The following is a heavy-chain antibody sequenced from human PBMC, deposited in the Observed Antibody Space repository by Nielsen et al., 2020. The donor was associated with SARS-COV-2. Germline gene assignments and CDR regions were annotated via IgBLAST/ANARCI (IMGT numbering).Heavy chain of an antibody. J-gene: IGHJ5*02. V-gene: IGHV3-73*01. D-gene: IGHD3-3*01. CDR3: TTEPRGAPPLMFWSGYYTHNWFDP. CDR2: TRRKTNSYAT. Sequence: GASLKISCAASGFPFSGSAMHWVRQASGKGLAWVGRTRRKTNSYATAYAASVKGRFTISRDDSKNTLYLQMNSLTTEDTAVYYCTTEPRGAPPLMFWSGYYTHNWFDPWGQGTPVTVSS. CDR1: GFPFSGSA.